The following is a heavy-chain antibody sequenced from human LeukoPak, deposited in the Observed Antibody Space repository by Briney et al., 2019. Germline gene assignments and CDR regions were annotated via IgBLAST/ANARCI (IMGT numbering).Heavy chain of an antibody. CDR2: INPNSGGT. CDR1: GYTFTGYY. J-gene: IGHJ4*02. D-gene: IGHD6-13*01. CDR3: ARDSAAAGTTNDY. V-gene: IGHV1-2*02. Sequence: PGASVKVSCKASGYTFTGYYMHWVRQAPGQGLEWMGWINPNSGGTNYAQKFQGRVTMTRDTSISTAYMELSRLRSDDTAVYYCARDSAAAGTTNDYWGQGTLVTVSS.